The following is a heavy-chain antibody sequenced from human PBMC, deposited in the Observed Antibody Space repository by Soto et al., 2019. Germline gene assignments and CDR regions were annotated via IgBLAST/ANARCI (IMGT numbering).Heavy chain of an antibody. CDR3: ARAEANWGAFDI. J-gene: IGHJ3*02. CDR1: GGSISSYY. Sequence: SETLSLTCTVSGGSISSYYWSWIRQPPGKGLEWIGYIYYSGSTNYTPSLKSRVTISVDTSKNQFSLKLSSVTAADTAVYYCARAEANWGAFDIWGQGTMGTVSS. CDR2: IYYSGST. V-gene: IGHV4-59*01. D-gene: IGHD7-27*01.